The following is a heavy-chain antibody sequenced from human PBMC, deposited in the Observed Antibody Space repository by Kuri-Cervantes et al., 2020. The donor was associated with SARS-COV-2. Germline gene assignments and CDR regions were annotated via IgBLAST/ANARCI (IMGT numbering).Heavy chain of an antibody. CDR2: IYYSGST. CDR3: ARHVTLVRGAPGWFDP. D-gene: IGHD6-13*01. V-gene: IGHV4-59*08. CDR1: GGSISSYY. J-gene: IGHJ5*02. Sequence: SETLSLTCTVSGGSISSYYWSWIRQPPGKGLEWIGYIYYSGSTNYNPSLKSRVTISVDTSKNQFSLKLSSVTAADTAVYYCARHVTLVRGAPGWFDPWGQGTRVTVSS.